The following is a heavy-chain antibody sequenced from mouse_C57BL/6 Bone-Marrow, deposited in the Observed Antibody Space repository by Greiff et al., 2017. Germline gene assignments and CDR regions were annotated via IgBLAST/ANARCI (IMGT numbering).Heavy chain of an antibody. Sequence: ESGPELVKPGASVKISCKASGYAFSSSWMNWVKQRPGKGLEWIGRIYPGDGDTNYNGKFKGKATLTADKSSSTAYMQLSSLTSEDSAVYFCASRTGFDYFDYWGQGTTLTVSS. V-gene: IGHV1-82*01. D-gene: IGHD4-1*01. CDR2: IYPGDGDT. CDR1: GYAFSSSW. CDR3: ASRTGFDYFDY. J-gene: IGHJ2*01.